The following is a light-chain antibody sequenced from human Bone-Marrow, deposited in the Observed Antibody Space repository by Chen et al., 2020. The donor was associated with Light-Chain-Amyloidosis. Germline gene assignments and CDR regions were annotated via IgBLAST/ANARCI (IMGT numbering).Light chain of an antibody. CDR2: RXX. CDR1: DLPTKY. CDR3: QSADXSGTYEVI. V-gene: IGLV3-25*03. Sequence: PSXSVSPGXXXRNTXSGDDLPTKYXYWYXXTPGXXPVLXLNRXXERPXXXSEXXXGSXXGTTATLTISGVQAEDEADYHCQSADXSGTYEVIFGGGTKLTVL. J-gene: IGLJ2*01.